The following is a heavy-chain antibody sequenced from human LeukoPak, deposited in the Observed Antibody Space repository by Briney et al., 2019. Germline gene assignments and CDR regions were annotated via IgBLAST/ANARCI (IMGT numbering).Heavy chain of an antibody. J-gene: IGHJ3*02. V-gene: IGHV1-2*02. CDR2: INPNSGGT. CDR3: ARAFYGSSTSSSAFDI. Sequence: ASVKVSCKASGYTFTGCYMHWVRRAPGQGLEWMGWINPNSGGTNYAQKFQGRVTMTRDTSISTAYMELSRLRSDDTAVYYCARAFYGSSTSSSAFDIWGQGTMVTVSS. D-gene: IGHD2-2*01. CDR1: GYTFTGCY.